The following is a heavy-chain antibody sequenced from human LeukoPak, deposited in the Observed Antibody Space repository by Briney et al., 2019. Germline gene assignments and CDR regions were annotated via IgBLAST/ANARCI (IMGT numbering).Heavy chain of an antibody. Sequence: SETLSLTCAVYVGSFSGYYWSWIRQPPGKGLEWIGEIDHSGSTIYNPSLESRATISQDTSKNQFSLKLSSVTAADTAVYYCARRIAVAGTWVWFDPWGQGTLVTVSS. CDR3: ARRIAVAGTWVWFDP. CDR2: IDHSGST. CDR1: VGSFSGYY. J-gene: IGHJ5*02. V-gene: IGHV4-34*01. D-gene: IGHD6-19*01.